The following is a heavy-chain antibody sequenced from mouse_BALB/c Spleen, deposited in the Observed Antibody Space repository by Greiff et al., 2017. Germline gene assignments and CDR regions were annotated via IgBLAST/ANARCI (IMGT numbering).Heavy chain of an antibody. V-gene: IGHV2-6-7*01. CDR3: AREDFYYGRGYFDY. CDR2: IWGDGST. J-gene: IGHJ2*01. D-gene: IGHD1-1*01. Sequence: VQRVESGPGLVAPSQSLSITCTVSGFSLTDYGVNWVRQPPGKGLEWLGMIWGDGSTDYNSALKSRLSISKDNSKSQVFLKMNSLQTDDTARYYCAREDFYYGRGYFDYWGQGTTLTVSS. CDR1: GFSLTDYG.